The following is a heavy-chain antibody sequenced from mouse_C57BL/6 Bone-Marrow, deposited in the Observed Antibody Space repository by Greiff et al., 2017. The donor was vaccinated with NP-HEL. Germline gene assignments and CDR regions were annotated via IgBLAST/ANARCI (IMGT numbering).Heavy chain of an antibody. J-gene: IGHJ2*01. D-gene: IGHD2-3*01. V-gene: IGHV1-22*01. CDR2: INPNNGGT. Sequence: LKVSGPELVKPGASVKMSCKASGYTFTDYNMHWVKQSHGKSLEWIGYINPNNGGTSYNQKFKGKATLTVNKSSSTAYMELRSLTSEDSAVYYCARFYDGYYFDYWGQGTTLTVSS. CDR1: GYTFTDYN. CDR3: ARFYDGYYFDY.